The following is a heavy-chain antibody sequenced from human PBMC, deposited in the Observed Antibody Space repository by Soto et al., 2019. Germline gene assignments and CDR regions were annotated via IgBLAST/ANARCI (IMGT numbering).Heavy chain of an antibody. V-gene: IGHV6-1*01. CDR2: TYYRSRWYN. CDR1: GDSVSSNSAA. Sequence: VQLQQSGPGLVRPSQTLSLTCAISGDSVSSNSAAWNWIRQSPSRVLECLGRTYYRSRWYNDYAVSVKSLITANPDTSKNQFSLHLNSVTPEDTAVDYCAGTTSLQWYYMDVWDKGTKVTVSS. J-gene: IGHJ6*03. D-gene: IGHD1-7*01. CDR3: AGTTSLQWYYMDV.